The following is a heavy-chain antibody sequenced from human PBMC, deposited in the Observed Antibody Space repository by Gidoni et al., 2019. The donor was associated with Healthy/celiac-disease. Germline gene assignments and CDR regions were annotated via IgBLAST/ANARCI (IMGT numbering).Heavy chain of an antibody. Sequence: QVQLQQWGAGLLKPSETLSLTCAVYGGSFRGYYWSWTRQPPGKGLEWIGEINHSGSTNHNPSLKSRVPISVDTSKNQFSLKLSSVTAADTAVYYCARTGSSSWGPRTNWFDPWGQGTLVTVSS. CDR1: GGSFRGYY. CDR3: ARTGSSSWGPRTNWFDP. D-gene: IGHD6-13*01. CDR2: INHSGST. V-gene: IGHV4-34*01. J-gene: IGHJ5*02.